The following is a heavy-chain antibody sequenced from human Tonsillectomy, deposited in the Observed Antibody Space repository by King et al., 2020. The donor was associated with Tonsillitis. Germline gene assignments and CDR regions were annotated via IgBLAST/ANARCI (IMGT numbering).Heavy chain of an antibody. J-gene: IGHJ6*02. V-gene: IGHV4-31*03. D-gene: IGHD2-2*01. CDR2: IYYSGST. CDR1: GGSISSGGYY. Sequence: QLQESGPGLVKPSQTLSLTCTVSGGSISSGGYYWSWIRQHPGKGLEWIGYIYYSGSTYYNPSLKSRVTISVDTSKNQFSLKLSSVTAADTAVYYCAREMIWGNGEYQRGHRPHYYGMDVWGQGTTVTVSS. CDR3: AREMIWGNGEYQRGHRPHYYGMDV.